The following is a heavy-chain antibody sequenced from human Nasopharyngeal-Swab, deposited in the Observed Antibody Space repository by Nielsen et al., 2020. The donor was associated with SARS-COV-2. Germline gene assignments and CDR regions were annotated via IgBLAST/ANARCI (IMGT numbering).Heavy chain of an antibody. Sequence: ASVKVSCKASGYTFTSYYMHWVRQAPGQGLEWMGIINPSGGSTSYAQKFQGRVTMTRDTSTSTVYMELSSLRSEDTAVYYCATEEGSGTYSVNYFDYWGQGTLVTVSS. J-gene: IGHJ4*02. D-gene: IGHD1-26*01. CDR3: ATEEGSGTYSVNYFDY. CDR1: GYTFTSYY. V-gene: IGHV1-46*01. CDR2: INPSGGST.